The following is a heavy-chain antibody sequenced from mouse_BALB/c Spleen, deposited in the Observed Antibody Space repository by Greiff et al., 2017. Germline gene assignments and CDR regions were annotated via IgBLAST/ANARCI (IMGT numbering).Heavy chain of an antibody. CDR2: INPSNGRT. V-gene: IGHV1S81*02. J-gene: IGHJ3*01. CDR1: GYTFTSFW. CDR3: AREPWFAY. Sequence: QVQLQQPGAELVKPGASVKLSCQAFGYTFTSFWMHWVKQRPGQGLEWIGEINPSNGRTNYNEKFKSKATLTVDKSSSTAYMQLSSLTSEDSAVYYCAREPWFAYWGQGTLVTVSA.